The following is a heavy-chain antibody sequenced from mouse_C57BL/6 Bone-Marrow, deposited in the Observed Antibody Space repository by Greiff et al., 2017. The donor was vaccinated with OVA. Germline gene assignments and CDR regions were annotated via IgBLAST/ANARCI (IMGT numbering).Heavy chain of an antibody. J-gene: IGHJ2*01. Sequence: VKLVESGAELVRPGASVKLSCKASGYTFTDYYINWVKQRPGQGLEWIARIYPGSGNTYYNEKFKGKATLTAEKSSSTAYMQLSSLTSEDSAVYFCARNGYSNYVGDYWGQGTTLTVSS. CDR3: ARNGYSNYVGDY. CDR1: GYTFTDYY. D-gene: IGHD2-5*01. V-gene: IGHV1-76*01. CDR2: IYPGSGNT.